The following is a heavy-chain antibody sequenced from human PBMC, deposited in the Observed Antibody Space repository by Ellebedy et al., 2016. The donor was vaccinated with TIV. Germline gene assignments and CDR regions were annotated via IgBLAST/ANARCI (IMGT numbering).Heavy chain of an antibody. V-gene: IGHV3-74*01. D-gene: IGHD2-21*02. J-gene: IGHJ3*02. CDR2: TNEDGSTT. CDR1: GFTFSGYW. CDR3: ARGGHHAECDVDCRPKPLDSFQI. Sequence: GESLKIPXVASGFTFSGYWMHWVRHAPGAGLMWVSRTNEDGSTTDYADYVKGRFTISRENAKNSLYLQMNSLRAGDTAVYYCARGGHHAECDVDCRPKPLDSFQIWGQGTMVTVSS.